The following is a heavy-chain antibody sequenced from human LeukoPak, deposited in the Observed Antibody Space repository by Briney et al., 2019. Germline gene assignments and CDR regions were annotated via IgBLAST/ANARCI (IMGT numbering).Heavy chain of an antibody. V-gene: IGHV3-15*01. D-gene: IGHD4-17*01. Sequence: GGSLRLSCAASGFIFSKAWMSWVRQAPGKGLEWVGRIKSDGGATDYAAPVQGRFTISRDDSKNTFFLQMNSLKAEDTAVYYCTTDLGDYGDYVRCWGQGTLVTVSS. CDR3: TTDLGDYGDYVRC. J-gene: IGHJ4*02. CDR2: IKSDGGAT. CDR1: GFIFSKAW.